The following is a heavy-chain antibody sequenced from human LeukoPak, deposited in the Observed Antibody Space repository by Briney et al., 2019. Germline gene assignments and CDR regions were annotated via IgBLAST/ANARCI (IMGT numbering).Heavy chain of an antibody. CDR3: ARDSNYYGSGSYDY. J-gene: IGHJ4*02. D-gene: IGHD3-10*01. CDR1: GGSISSYY. V-gene: IGHV4-59*01. Sequence: SETLSLTCTVSGGSISSYYWSWIRQPPGKGLEWIGYIYYSGSTNYNPSLKSRVTISVDTSKNQFSLKLSSVTAADTAVYYCARDSNYYGSGSYDYWGQGTLVTVSS. CDR2: IYYSGST.